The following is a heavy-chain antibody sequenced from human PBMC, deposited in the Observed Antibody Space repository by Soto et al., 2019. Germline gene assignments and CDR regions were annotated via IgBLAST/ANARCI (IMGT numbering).Heavy chain of an antibody. CDR3: ARDLGYDFWSGYQYYYYGMDV. J-gene: IGHJ6*02. Sequence: ASVKVSCKASGYTFTSYYMHWVRQAPGQGLECMGIINPSGGSTSYAQKFQGRVTMTRDTSTSTVYMELSSLRSEDTAVYYCARDLGYDFWSGYQYYYYGMDVWGQGTTVTVSS. V-gene: IGHV1-46*01. D-gene: IGHD3-3*01. CDR1: GYTFTSYY. CDR2: INPSGGST.